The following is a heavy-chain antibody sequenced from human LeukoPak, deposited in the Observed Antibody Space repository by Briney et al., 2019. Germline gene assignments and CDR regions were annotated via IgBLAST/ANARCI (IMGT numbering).Heavy chain of an antibody. CDR2: IYSGGST. J-gene: IGHJ5*02. Sequence: GGSLRLSCAASGFTFSSYAMSWVRQAPGKGLEWVSVIYSGGSTYYADSVKGRFTISRDNSKNTLYLQMNSLRAEDTAVYYCARNDYGDYHWFDPWGQGTLVTVSS. CDR1: GFTFSSYA. V-gene: IGHV3-53*01. CDR3: ARNDYGDYHWFDP. D-gene: IGHD4-17*01.